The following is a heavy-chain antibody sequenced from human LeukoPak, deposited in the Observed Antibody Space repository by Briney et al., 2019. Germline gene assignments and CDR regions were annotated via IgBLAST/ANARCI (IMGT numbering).Heavy chain of an antibody. CDR2: IYYSGST. CDR3: ARARLDYYDSSATRDDWFDP. V-gene: IGHV4-59*01. D-gene: IGHD3-22*01. CDR1: GGSISSYY. Sequence: PSETLSLTCTVSGGSISSYYWSWIRQPPGKGLEWIGYIYYSGSTNYNPSLKSRVTISVDTSKNQFSLKLSSVTAADTAVYYCARARLDYYDSSATRDDWFDPWGQGTLVTVSS. J-gene: IGHJ5*02.